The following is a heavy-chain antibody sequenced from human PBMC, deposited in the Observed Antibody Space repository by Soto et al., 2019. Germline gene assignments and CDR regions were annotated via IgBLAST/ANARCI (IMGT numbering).Heavy chain of an antibody. J-gene: IGHJ6*02. Sequence: GGSLRLSCAASGFTFTNYWMHWVRQAPGKGLVWVSRINSDGSSTSYADSVKGRFTISRDNAKNTLYLQMNSLRAEDTAVFYCARDFWRNGVCLDVWGQGTTVTVSS. D-gene: IGHD2-8*01. CDR1: GFTFTNYW. V-gene: IGHV3-74*01. CDR2: INSDGSST. CDR3: ARDFWRNGVCLDV.